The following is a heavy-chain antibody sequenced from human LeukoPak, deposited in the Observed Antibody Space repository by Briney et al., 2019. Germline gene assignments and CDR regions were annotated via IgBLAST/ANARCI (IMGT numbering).Heavy chain of an antibody. CDR3: ARERGSGSYYNVVFDY. Sequence: PSQTLSLTCTVSGGSISSGDYYWSWIRQPPGKGLEWVGDIYYSGSTYYNPSLKSRVTISVDTSKNQLSLKLSSVTAADTAVYYCARERGSGSYYNVVFDYWGQGTLVTVSS. J-gene: IGHJ4*02. V-gene: IGHV4-30-4*01. D-gene: IGHD3-10*01. CDR2: IYYSGST. CDR1: GGSISSGDYY.